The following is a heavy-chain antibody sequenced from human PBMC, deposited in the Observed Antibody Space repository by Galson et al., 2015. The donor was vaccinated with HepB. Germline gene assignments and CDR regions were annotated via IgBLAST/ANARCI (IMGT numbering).Heavy chain of an antibody. D-gene: IGHD2-2*01. CDR2: ISTSGSA. J-gene: IGHJ4*02. CDR3: AGLNRYCSSTSCYEFDY. V-gene: IGHV4-61*02. Sequence: TLSLTCTVSGGSVSSGSFYWSWIRQPAGKGLEWIGRISTSGSANYNPSLNRRVAMSVDTSKNQFSLNLSSVTAADTAVYYCAGLNRYCSSTSCYEFDYWGQGTLVTVSS. CDR1: GGSVSSGSFY.